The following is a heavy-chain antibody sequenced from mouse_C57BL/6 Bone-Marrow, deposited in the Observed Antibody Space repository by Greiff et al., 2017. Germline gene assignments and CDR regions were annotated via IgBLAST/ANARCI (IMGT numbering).Heavy chain of an antibody. CDR3: VSSPYYYGSYYFDY. J-gene: IGHJ2*01. CDR1: GYSFTSYY. Sequence: VQLVESGPELVKPGASVKISCKASGYSFTSYYIHWVKQRPGQGLEWIGWIYPGSGNTKYNEKFKGKATLTADTSSSTAYMQLSSLTSEDSAVYYCVSSPYYYGSYYFDYWGQGTTLTVSS. D-gene: IGHD1-1*01. CDR2: IYPGSGNT. V-gene: IGHV1-66*01.